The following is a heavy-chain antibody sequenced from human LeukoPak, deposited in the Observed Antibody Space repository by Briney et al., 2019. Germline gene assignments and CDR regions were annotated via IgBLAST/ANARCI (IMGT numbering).Heavy chain of an antibody. J-gene: IGHJ4*02. V-gene: IGHV3-7*05. CDR2: INKDGSEK. CDR3: GRWAEGFDF. D-gene: IGHD1-14*01. Sequence: GESLRISCEASGFTFSAFWMGWVRQAPGQRLEWVANINKDGSEKNYVSSVKGRFTISRDNAKNSLTLQMNSLRAEDTAVYFCGRWAEGFDFWGQGTLVTVSS. CDR1: GFTFSAFW.